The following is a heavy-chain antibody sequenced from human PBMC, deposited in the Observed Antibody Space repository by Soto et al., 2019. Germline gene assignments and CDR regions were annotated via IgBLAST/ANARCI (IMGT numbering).Heavy chain of an antibody. J-gene: IGHJ6*02. CDR1: GYTFTSYA. D-gene: IGHD5-18*01. Sequence: ASVKVSCKASGYTFTSYAMHWVRQAPGQRLEWMGWINAGNGNTKYSQKFQGRVTITRDTSASTAYMELSSLRPEDTAVYYCTRDGDTAMVSPLRLYYYYYGMDVWGQGTTVTV. CDR3: TRDGDTAMVSPLRLYYYYYGMDV. CDR2: INAGNGNT. V-gene: IGHV1-3*01.